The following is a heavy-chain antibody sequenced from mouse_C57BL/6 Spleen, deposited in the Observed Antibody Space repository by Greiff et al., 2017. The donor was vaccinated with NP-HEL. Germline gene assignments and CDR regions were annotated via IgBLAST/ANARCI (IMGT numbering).Heavy chain of an antibody. J-gene: IGHJ2*01. V-gene: IGHV1-80*01. D-gene: IGHD2-14*01. CDR3: AREVHRRYFDY. CDR2: IYPGDGDT. CDR1: GYAFSSYW. Sequence: QVQLQQSGAELVKPGASVKISCKASGYAFSSYWMNWVKQRPGKGLEWIGQIYPGDGDTNYNGKFKGKATLTADKSSSTAYMQLSSLTSEDSAVYFCAREVHRRYFDYWGQGTTLTVSS.